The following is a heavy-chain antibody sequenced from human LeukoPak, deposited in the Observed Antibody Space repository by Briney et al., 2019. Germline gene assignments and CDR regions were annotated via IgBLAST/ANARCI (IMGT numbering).Heavy chain of an antibody. CDR2: ISGSGGST. V-gene: IGHV3-23*01. J-gene: IGHJ4*02. D-gene: IGHD3-22*01. CDR3: AKVYDFYDSSGYYLDY. CDR1: GFTFSSYA. Sequence: GGSLRLSCAPSGFTFSSYAMSWVRQAPGKGLEWVSAISGSGGSTYYADSVKGRFTISRDNSKNTLYLQMNSLRAEDTAVYYCAKVYDFYDSSGYYLDYWGQGTLVTVSS.